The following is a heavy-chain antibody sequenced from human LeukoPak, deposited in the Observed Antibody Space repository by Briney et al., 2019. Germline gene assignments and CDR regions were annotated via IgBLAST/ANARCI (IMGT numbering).Heavy chain of an antibody. J-gene: IGHJ6*02. V-gene: IGHV1-69*01. CDR1: GGTFSSYA. CDR3: ARDEDSGTRIYCSGGSCQYYYYYYGMDV. Sequence: GSSVKVSCKASGGTFSSYAISWVRQAPGQGLEWMGGIIPIFGTANYAQKFQGRVTITADESTSTAYMELSSLRSEDTAVYYCARDEDSGTRIYCSGGSCQYYYYYYGMDVWGQGTTVTVSS. CDR2: IIPIFGTA. D-gene: IGHD2-15*01.